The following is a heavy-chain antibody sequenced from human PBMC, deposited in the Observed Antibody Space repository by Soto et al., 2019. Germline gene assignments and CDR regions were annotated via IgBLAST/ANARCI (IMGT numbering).Heavy chain of an antibody. J-gene: IGHJ5*02. Sequence: SETLSLTCAVSSGSISSSNWWSWVRQPPGKGLEWIGEIYHSGSTNYNPSLKSRVTISVDKSKNQFSLKLSSVAAADTAAYYCARGTARPDLFDPWGQGTLVTVSS. CDR3: ARGTARPDLFDP. CDR2: IYHSGST. V-gene: IGHV4-4*02. D-gene: IGHD6-6*01. CDR1: SGSISSSNW.